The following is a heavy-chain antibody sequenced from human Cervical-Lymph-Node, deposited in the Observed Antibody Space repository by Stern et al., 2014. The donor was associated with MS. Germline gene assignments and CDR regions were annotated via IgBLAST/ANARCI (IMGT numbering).Heavy chain of an antibody. V-gene: IGHV4-28*01. D-gene: IGHD6-19*01. CDR3: VKCSSVWSKAFHI. CDR1: GYPINSSNL. CDR2: LHHSGTT. Sequence: QLQLQESGPGVVKPSATLSLSCDASGYPINSSNLWSWVPPPPEKRLERVGDLHHSGTTNYSPALNSRVSMSADTSTNTSSLGLNSATAADTAMYYCVKCSSVWSKAFHIWGQGTMVTISS. J-gene: IGHJ3*02.